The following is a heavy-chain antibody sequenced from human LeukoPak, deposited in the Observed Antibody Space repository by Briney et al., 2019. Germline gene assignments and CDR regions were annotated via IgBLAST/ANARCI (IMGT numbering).Heavy chain of an antibody. V-gene: IGHV3-23*01. J-gene: IGHJ5*02. CDR3: ATSSNAPGNH. CDR1: GFTFSRYA. CDR2: ISGGADIT. Sequence: GGSLRLSCAASGFTFSRYAMSWVRQAPGKGLEWVSTISGGADITYYADSVKGRFTISRDNSKNTLYLQVNSLRAEDTAVYYCATSSNAPGNHWGQGTLVTVSS. D-gene: IGHD2-2*01.